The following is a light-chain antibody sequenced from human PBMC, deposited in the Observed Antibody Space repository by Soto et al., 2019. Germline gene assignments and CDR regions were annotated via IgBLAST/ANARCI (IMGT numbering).Light chain of an antibody. CDR3: CSYAGSSTLYV. Sequence: QSVLTQPASVSGSPGQSITISCTGTSSGVGSYNLVSWYQQHPGKAPKLMIYEGSKRPSGVSNRFSGSKSGNTASLTISGLQAEDGADYYCCSYAGSSTLYVFGTGTKVTVL. CDR2: EGS. V-gene: IGLV2-23*01. J-gene: IGLJ1*01. CDR1: SSGVGSYNL.